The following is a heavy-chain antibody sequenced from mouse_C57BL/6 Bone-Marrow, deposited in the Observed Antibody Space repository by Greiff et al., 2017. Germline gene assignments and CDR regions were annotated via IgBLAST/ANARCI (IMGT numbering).Heavy chain of an antibody. V-gene: IGHV1-66*01. CDR3: ARWAYYSNYVSWFAY. CDR2: IYPGSGNT. D-gene: IGHD2-5*01. CDR1: GYSFTSYY. J-gene: IGHJ3*01. Sequence: VKLMESGPELVKPGASVKISCKASGYSFTSYYIHWVKQRPGQGLEWIGWIYPGSGNTKYNEKFKGKATLTADTSSSTAYMQLSSLTSEDSAVYYCARWAYYSNYVSWFAYWGQGTLVTVSA.